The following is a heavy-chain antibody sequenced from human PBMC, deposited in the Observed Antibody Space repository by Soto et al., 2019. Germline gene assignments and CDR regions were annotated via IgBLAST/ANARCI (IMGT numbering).Heavy chain of an antibody. CDR3: ARDLPPSDY. CDR2: FSAYNGNT. J-gene: IGHJ4*02. CDR1: GYTFTSYF. V-gene: IGHV1-18*01. Sequence: QVQLVQSGAEVKKPGASVKVSCKASGYTFTSYFISWVRQAPGQGLEWMGWFSAYNGNTNDVQKPQGRVTLTTDTSTSTAYMELRSVRSDETAVYYCARDLPPSDYWGQGTLVTVSS.